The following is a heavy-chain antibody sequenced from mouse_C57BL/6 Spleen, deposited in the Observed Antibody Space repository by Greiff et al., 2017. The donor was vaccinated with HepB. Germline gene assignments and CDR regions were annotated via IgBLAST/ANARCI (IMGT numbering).Heavy chain of an antibody. CDR2: IDPSDSET. V-gene: IGHV1-52*01. Sequence: QVQLKQPGAELVRPGSSVKLSCKASGYTFTSYWMHWVKQRPIQGLEWIGNIDPSDSETHYNQKFKDKATLTVDKSSSTAYMQLSSLTSEDSAVYYCARRGYYGSSPSWYFDVWGTGTTVTVSS. CDR1: GYTFTSYW. D-gene: IGHD1-1*01. CDR3: ARRGYYGSSPSWYFDV. J-gene: IGHJ1*03.